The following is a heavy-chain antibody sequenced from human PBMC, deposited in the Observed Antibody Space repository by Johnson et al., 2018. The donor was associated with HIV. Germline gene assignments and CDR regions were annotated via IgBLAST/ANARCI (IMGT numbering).Heavy chain of an antibody. CDR2: ISSSGSTI. V-gene: IGHV3-11*04. CDR1: GFTFSDYY. Sequence: QVQLVESGGGLVQPGGSLRLSCAASGFTFSDYYMSCIRQAPGKGLEWGSYISSSGSTIYYADSVKGRFTISRDNAKNSLYLQMNSLRAEDTAVYYCARDAHRTDDAFDIWGQGTMVTVSS. CDR3: ARDAHRTDDAFDI. D-gene: IGHD1-14*01. J-gene: IGHJ3*02.